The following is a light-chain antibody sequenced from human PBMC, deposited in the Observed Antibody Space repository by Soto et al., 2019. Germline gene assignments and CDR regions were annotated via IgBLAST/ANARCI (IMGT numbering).Light chain of an antibody. CDR3: SSYTISSTWV. CDR2: EVT. CDR1: SNDVGIYNY. V-gene: IGLV2-14*01. J-gene: IGLJ3*02. Sequence: QSVLTQPASVSGSPGQSITISCTGTSNDVGIYNYVSWYQQHPGKAPKLMIYEVTNRPSGVSDRFSGSKSDNTASLTISGLQAEDEADYNCSSYTISSTWVFGGGTKLTV.